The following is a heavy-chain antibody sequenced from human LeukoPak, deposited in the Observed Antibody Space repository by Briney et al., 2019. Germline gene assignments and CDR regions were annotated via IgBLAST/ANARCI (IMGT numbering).Heavy chain of an antibody. J-gene: IGHJ6*03. CDR1: GDSIGSGSYY. Sequence: PSETLSLTCTVSGDSIGSGSYYWSWIRQPAGKGLEWIGRIYTSGSTNYNPSLKSRVTISVDTSKNQFSLKLSSVTAADTAVYYCARPGDFHYMDVWGKGTTVTVSS. CDR3: ARPGDFHYMDV. CDR2: IYTSGST. D-gene: IGHD7-27*01. V-gene: IGHV4-61*02.